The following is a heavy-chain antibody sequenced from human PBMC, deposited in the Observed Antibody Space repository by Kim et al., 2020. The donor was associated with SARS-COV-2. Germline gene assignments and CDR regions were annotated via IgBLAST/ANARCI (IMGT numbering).Heavy chain of an antibody. J-gene: IGHJ4*02. V-gene: IGHV3-53*01. CDR3: ARDPVADGYSFFDY. Sequence: APSVQGRFTVSSDYYKNTLSLQMNSLRAEDTAIYYCARDPVADGYSFFDYWGQGTLVTVSS. D-gene: IGHD4-4*01.